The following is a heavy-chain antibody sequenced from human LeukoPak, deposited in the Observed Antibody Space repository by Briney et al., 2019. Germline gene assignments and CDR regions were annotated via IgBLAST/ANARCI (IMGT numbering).Heavy chain of an antibody. CDR1: GLTFDDHA. Sequence: PGGSLRLSCAASGLTFDDHAMHWVRQSPGKGLEWVSGIKWNSAIIGYADSVKGRFTISRDNAKNSMYLQMNSLKPEDMALYYCAKSYIDYTVNSADAFDIWGQGTLVTVSS. V-gene: IGHV3-9*03. CDR2: IKWNSAII. J-gene: IGHJ3*02. CDR3: AKSYIDYTVNSADAFDI. D-gene: IGHD4-23*01.